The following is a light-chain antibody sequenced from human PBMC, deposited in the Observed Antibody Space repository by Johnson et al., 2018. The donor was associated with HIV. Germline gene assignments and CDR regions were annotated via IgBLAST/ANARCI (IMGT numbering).Light chain of an antibody. V-gene: IGLV1-51*01. CDR1: SSNLGNNY. CDR2: DNN. CDR3: GIWDSSLSANV. J-gene: IGLJ1*01. Sequence: SVLTQPPSVSAAPGQKVTISCSGSSSNLGNNYVSWYQQLPGTAPKLLIYDNNKRPSGIPDRLSGSKSGTSATLGITGLKTGDEADYYCGIWDSSLSANVFGTGTKVTVL.